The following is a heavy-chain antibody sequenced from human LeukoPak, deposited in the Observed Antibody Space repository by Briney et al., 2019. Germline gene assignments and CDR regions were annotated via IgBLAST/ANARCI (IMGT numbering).Heavy chain of an antibody. Sequence: SETLSLTCTVSGGSISSYYWSWIRQPPGKGLEWIGYIYYSGSTNYNPSLKSRVTISVDTSKNQFSLKLSSVTAADTAAYYCARLRWLQLIDYWGQGTLVTVSS. V-gene: IGHV4-59*01. CDR1: GGSISSYY. D-gene: IGHD5-24*01. CDR3: ARLRWLQLIDY. CDR2: IYYSGST. J-gene: IGHJ4*02.